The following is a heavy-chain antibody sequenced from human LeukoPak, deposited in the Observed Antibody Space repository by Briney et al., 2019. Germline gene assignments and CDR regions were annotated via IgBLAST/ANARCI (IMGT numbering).Heavy chain of an antibody. CDR1: GGSISSSSYY. D-gene: IGHD1-26*01. Sequence: SETLSLTCTVSGGSISSSSYYWGWIRQPPGKGLEWIGSIYYSGSTYYNPSLKSRVTISVDTSKNQFSLKLSSVTAADTAVYYCARQVFTVGATRVLPYYFDYWGQGTLVTVSS. CDR3: ARQVFTVGATRVLPYYFDY. CDR2: IYYSGST. V-gene: IGHV4-39*01. J-gene: IGHJ4*02.